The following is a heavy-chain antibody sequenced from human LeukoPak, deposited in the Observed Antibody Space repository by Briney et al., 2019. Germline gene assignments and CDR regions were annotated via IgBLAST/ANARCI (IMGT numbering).Heavy chain of an antibody. J-gene: IGHJ6*02. CDR2: ISSSSSYI. CDR3: ARDSGSYYGLGYYYYGMDV. Sequence: TGGSLRLSCAASGFTFSSYSMNWVRQAPGKGLGWVSSISSSSSYIYYADSVKGRFTISRDNAKNSLYLQMNSLRAEDTAVYYCARDSGSYYGLGYYYYGMDVWGQGTTVTVSS. D-gene: IGHD1-26*01. V-gene: IGHV3-21*01. CDR1: GFTFSSYS.